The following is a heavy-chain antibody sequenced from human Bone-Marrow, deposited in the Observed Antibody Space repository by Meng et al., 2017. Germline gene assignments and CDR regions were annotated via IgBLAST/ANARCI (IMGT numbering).Heavy chain of an antibody. CDR2: IYYTGTT. Sequence: QVQLQQWGAGLLKPSETLSLTCAVYGGSFSDYYWSWIRQPPGKGLEWIGYIYYTGTTYYNPSLKSRLTISVDTSKNQFSLNLTSVTAAYTAVYYCARDTDFWSASNWFDPWGPGTLVTVSS. D-gene: IGHD3-3*01. CDR3: ARDTDFWSASNWFDP. V-gene: IGHV4-34*11. J-gene: IGHJ5*02. CDR1: GGSFSDYY.